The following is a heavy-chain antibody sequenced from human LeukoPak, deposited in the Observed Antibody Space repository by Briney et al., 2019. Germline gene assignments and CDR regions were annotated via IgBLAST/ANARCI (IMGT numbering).Heavy chain of an antibody. Sequence: ASVKVSCKASGYIFTGYYMHWVRQAPGQGLEWMGWINPNSGGTNYAQKFQGRVTMTRDTSISTAYMELSRLRSDDTAVYYCARAEPEMLLWFGELLSEDYYFDYWGQGTLVTVSS. CDR2: INPNSGGT. CDR3: ARAEPEMLLWFGELLSEDYYFDY. J-gene: IGHJ4*02. V-gene: IGHV1-2*02. CDR1: GYIFTGYY. D-gene: IGHD3-10*01.